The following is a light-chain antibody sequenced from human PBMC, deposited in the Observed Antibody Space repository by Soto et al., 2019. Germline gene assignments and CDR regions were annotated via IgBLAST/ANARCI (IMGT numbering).Light chain of an antibody. V-gene: IGKV1-5*03. CDR1: ETMSTW. CDR2: KAS. Sequence: DFQMTQSPSILFASVGDRVTITCRASETMSTWMAWYQQKPGKAPNLLIYKASALKSGVPSRFSGSGSGTEFTLTISGVQPDDFATYYCHQYVTFGQGTKLEIK. CDR3: HQYVT. J-gene: IGKJ2*01.